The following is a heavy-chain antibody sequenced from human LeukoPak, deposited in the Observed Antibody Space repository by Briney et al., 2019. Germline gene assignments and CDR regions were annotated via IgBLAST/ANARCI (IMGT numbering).Heavy chain of an antibody. D-gene: IGHD3-16*01. CDR2: ISISGDST. V-gene: IGHV3-23*01. CDR3: ARGRRNIEGVMWFDP. J-gene: IGHJ5*02. CDR1: GFTFSNYA. Sequence: GGSLRLSCAASGFTFSNYAMSWVRQAPGKGLEWVSGISISGDSTYYADSVRGRFTIFRDNSKNMLYLQMNSLRAEDTAVYYCARGRRNIEGVMWFDPWGQGTLVTVSS.